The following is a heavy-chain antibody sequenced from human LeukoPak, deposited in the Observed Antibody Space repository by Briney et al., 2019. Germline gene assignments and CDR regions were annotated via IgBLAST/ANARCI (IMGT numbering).Heavy chain of an antibody. J-gene: IGHJ3*02. V-gene: IGHV5-51*01. CDR1: GYRFTSYW. CDR2: IYPGDSDT. CDR3: AAHSSVELPPVAFDI. D-gene: IGHD1-26*01. Sequence: GESLKISCKGSGYRFTSYWIGWVRQMPGKGLEWMGIIYPGDSDTRYSPSFRGQVTISADKSISAAYLQWSSLKASDTAMYYCAAHSSVELPPVAFDIWGQGTMVTVSS.